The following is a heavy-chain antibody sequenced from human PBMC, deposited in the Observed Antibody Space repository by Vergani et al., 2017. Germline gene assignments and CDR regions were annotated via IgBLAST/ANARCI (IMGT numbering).Heavy chain of an antibody. CDR3: ARDMLAAAGTKHDAFDI. J-gene: IGHJ3*02. CDR2: ISSSSSYT. Sequence: QVQLVESGGGLVKPGGSLRLSCAASGFTFSDYYMSWIRQAPGKGLEWVSYISSSSSYTNYADSVKGRFTISRDNAKNSLYLQMNSLRAEDTAVYYCARDMLAAAGTKHDAFDIWGQGTMVTVSS. CDR1: GFTFSDYY. D-gene: IGHD6-13*01. V-gene: IGHV3-11*06.